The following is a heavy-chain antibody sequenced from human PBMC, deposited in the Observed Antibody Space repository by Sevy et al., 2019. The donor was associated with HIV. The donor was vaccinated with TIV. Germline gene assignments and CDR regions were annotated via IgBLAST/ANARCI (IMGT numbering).Heavy chain of an antibody. D-gene: IGHD3-3*01. CDR3: ARDLGIYYDFWSGYLVPFDY. CDR2: ISAYNGNT. Sequence: ASVKVSCKASGYTFTSYGISWVRQAPGQGLEWMGWISAYNGNTNYAQKLQGRVTMTTDTSTSTAYMELRSLRSDDMAVYYCARDLGIYYDFWSGYLVPFDYWGQGTLVTVSS. CDR1: GYTFTSYG. V-gene: IGHV1-18*03. J-gene: IGHJ4*02.